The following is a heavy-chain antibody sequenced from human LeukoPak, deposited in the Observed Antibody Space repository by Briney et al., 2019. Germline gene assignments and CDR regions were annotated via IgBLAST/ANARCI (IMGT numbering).Heavy chain of an antibody. V-gene: IGHV3-30-3*01. J-gene: IGHJ4*02. D-gene: IGHD5-12*01. Sequence: GGSLRLSCAASGFTFSSYAMHWVRQAPGKGLEWVAAISYDGSNKYYADSVKGRFTISRDNSKNTLYLQMNSLRAEDTAVYYCARGGYSGNDFDYWGQGTLVTVSS. CDR1: GFTFSSYA. CDR2: ISYDGSNK. CDR3: ARGGYSGNDFDY.